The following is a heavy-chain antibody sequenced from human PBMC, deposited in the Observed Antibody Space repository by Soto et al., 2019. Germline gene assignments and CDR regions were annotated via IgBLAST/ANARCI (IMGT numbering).Heavy chain of an antibody. CDR1: GFTFSSYG. Sequence: QVQLVESGGGVVQPGRSLRLSCAASGFTFSSYGMHWVRQAPGKGLEWVAVISYDGSNKYYADSVKGRFTISRDNSKNTLYLQMNSLRAEDTAVYYCAKDTTLNYDFWSGYNYGMEVWGQGTTVTVSS. D-gene: IGHD3-3*01. CDR2: ISYDGSNK. J-gene: IGHJ6*02. V-gene: IGHV3-30*18. CDR3: AKDTTLNYDFWSGYNYGMEV.